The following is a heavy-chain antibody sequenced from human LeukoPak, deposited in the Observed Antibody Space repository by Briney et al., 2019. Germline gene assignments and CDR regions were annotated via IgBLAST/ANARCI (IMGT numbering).Heavy chain of an antibody. J-gene: IGHJ6*02. Sequence: GGSLRLSCAASGFTFSSYGMHWVRQAPGKGLEWVAVIWYDGSNKYYADSVKGRFTISRDNSKNTLYLQMNSLRAEDTAVYYCARGVRGPRANYYYGMDVWGQGTTVTVSS. V-gene: IGHV3-33*01. CDR1: GFTFSSYG. CDR3: ARGVRGPRANYYYGMDV. D-gene: IGHD1-26*01. CDR2: IWYDGSNK.